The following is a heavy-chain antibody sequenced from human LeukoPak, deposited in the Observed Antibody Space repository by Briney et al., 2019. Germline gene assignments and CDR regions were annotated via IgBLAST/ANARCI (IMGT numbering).Heavy chain of an antibody. Sequence: SATLSLTCNVSGDSISSYYWSWIRQPPGQGLEWIGYIYYSGSTNYNPSLKSRVTISVDTSKNQFSLKLSSVTAADTAVYYCARGYDFWINWFDPWGQGTLVTVSP. CDR1: GDSISSYY. CDR3: ARGYDFWINWFDP. J-gene: IGHJ5*02. V-gene: IGHV4-59*07. CDR2: IYYSGST. D-gene: IGHD3-3*01.